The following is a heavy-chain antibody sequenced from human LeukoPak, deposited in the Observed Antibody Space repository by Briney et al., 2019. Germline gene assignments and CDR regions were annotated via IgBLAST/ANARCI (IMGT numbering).Heavy chain of an antibody. J-gene: IGHJ4*02. Sequence: ASVKVSCEASGYTFTSYGISWVRQAPGQGLEWMGWISAYNGNTNYAQKLQGRVTMTTDTSTSTAYMELRSLRSDDTAVYYCARDLGAYCGGDCSIWGQGTLVTVSS. V-gene: IGHV1-18*01. CDR3: ARDLGAYCGGDCSI. D-gene: IGHD2-21*01. CDR2: ISAYNGNT. CDR1: GYTFTSYG.